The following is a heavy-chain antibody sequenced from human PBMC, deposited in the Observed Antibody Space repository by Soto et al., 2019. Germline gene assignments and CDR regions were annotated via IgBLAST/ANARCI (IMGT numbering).Heavy chain of an antibody. CDR3: ARHSSRGSGYYP. J-gene: IGHJ3*01. CDR1: GGSISSSTYY. CDR2: IYYSGRT. D-gene: IGHD3-22*01. Sequence: QLQLQESGPGLVKPSETLSLTCTVSGGSISSSTYYWGWIRQPPGKGLEWIGTIYYSGRTYYNPSRESRVTISVDTSKNQFSLKMNFVTAADTALYYCARHSSRGSGYYPWGQGTMVTVSP. V-gene: IGHV4-39*01.